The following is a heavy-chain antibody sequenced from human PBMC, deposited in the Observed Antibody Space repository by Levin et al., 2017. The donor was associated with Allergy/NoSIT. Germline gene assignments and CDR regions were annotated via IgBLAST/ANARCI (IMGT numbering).Heavy chain of an antibody. V-gene: IGHV1-69*04. CDR1: GGTFSSYT. CDR2: IIPILGIA. CDR3: AREGGYSYGLDY. J-gene: IGHJ4*02. D-gene: IGHD5-18*01. Sequence: PVKVSCKASGGTFSSYTISWVRQAPGQGLEWMGRIIPILGIANYAQKFQGRVTITADKSTSTAYMELSSLRSEDTAVYYCAREGGYSYGLDYWGQGTLVTVSS.